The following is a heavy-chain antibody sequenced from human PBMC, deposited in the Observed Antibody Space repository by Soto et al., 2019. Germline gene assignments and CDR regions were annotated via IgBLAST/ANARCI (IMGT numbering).Heavy chain of an antibody. CDR3: AREVTVFGVVIGVDP. J-gene: IGHJ5*02. CDR2: ISTHNGNT. V-gene: IGHV1-18*01. Sequence: QVQLVQSGAEVKKPGASVKVSCKTSGYSFTLYNIIWVRQAPGQGLEWVGWISTHNGNTNYGQKFQGRVTMTTNRPTSTAYMELRSLRSDDTAVYYCAREVTVFGVVIGVDPWGHGTLVTVSS. CDR1: GYSFTLYN. D-gene: IGHD3-3*01.